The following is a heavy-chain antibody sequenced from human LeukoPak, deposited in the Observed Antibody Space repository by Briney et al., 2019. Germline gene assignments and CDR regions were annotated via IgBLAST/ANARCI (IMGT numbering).Heavy chain of an antibody. V-gene: IGHV3-7*01. CDR3: TRDFDP. Sequence: GRSLRLSCVASGLSFGNFWMGWGPEAPGKGLEWVGNIKQDGSEKYYVDSVKGRFTISRDNAKNSLYLDMNSLRVEDTAIYYCTRDFDPWGQGTLVTVSS. CDR1: GLSFGNFW. CDR2: IKQDGSEK. J-gene: IGHJ5*02.